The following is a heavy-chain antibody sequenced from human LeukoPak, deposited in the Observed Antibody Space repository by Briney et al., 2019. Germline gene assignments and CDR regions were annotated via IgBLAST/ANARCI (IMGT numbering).Heavy chain of an antibody. D-gene: IGHD2-2*01. Sequence: GGSLRLSFAASGFTFTKYWMTWVLQDTGKGLEGVANINQDGSERFYVDSVNGRFSISRDSAKNSLYLQINSLGAEDRAVYYFPRGLDCRSTSCYFDPWGQGNLVPVFS. CDR2: INQDGSER. V-gene: IGHV3-7*03. J-gene: IGHJ4*02. CDR1: GFTFTKYW. CDR3: PRGLDCRSTSCYFDP.